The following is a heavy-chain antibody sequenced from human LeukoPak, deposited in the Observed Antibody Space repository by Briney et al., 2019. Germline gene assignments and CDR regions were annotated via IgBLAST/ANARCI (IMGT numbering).Heavy chain of an antibody. CDR3: AKVDIVVVPAAMGADY. Sequence: QSGGSLRLPCAASGFTFSSYGMHWVRQAPGKGLEWVAFIRYDGSNKYYADTVKGRFTISRDNSKNTLYLQMNSLRAEDTAVYYCAKVDIVVVPAAMGADYWGQGTLVTVSS. D-gene: IGHD2-2*03. V-gene: IGHV3-30*02. CDR2: IRYDGSNK. CDR1: GFTFSSYG. J-gene: IGHJ4*02.